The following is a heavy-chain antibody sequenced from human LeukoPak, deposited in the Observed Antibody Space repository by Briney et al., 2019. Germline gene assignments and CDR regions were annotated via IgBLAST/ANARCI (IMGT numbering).Heavy chain of an antibody. D-gene: IGHD3-16*02. V-gene: IGHV4-59*08. Sequence: SETLSLTCTVSGGSIGTYYWSWIRQSPGKGLEWIGYIYVTGTRYNPYLQSRVTISVDRSRNQFFLKMSSVTAADTAVYYCARHIGGGIEDMGVWGKGTKVIVSS. CDR1: GGSIGTYY. J-gene: IGHJ6*03. CDR3: ARHIGGGIEDMGV. CDR2: IYVTGT.